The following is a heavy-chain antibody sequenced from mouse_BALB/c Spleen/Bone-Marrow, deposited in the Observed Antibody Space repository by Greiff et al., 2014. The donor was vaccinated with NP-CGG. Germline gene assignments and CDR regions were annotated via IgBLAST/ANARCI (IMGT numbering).Heavy chain of an antibody. J-gene: IGHJ2*01. V-gene: IGHV5-6-5*01. Sequence: EVQLVESGGGLVKPGGSLKLSCAASGFTFSSYAMSWVRQTPEKRLEWVASISSGGSTYYPDSVKGRFTISRDNARNILYLQMSSLRSEDTAMYYCARDDYDDQYYFDYWGQGTTLTVPS. D-gene: IGHD2-4*01. CDR1: GFTFSSYA. CDR3: ARDDYDDQYYFDY. CDR2: ISSGGST.